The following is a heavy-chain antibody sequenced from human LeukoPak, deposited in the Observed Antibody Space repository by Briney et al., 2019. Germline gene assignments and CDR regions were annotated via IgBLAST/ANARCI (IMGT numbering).Heavy chain of an antibody. J-gene: IGHJ4*02. Sequence: PGGSLRLSCAASGFTFSSYGMHWVRQAPGKGLEWVAVISYDGSNKYYADSVKGRFTISRDNSKNTLYLQMNSLRAEGTAVYYCASVLRSPTDYWGQGTLVTVSS. CDR2: ISYDGSNK. D-gene: IGHD4-17*01. CDR1: GFTFSSYG. CDR3: ASVLRSPTDY. V-gene: IGHV3-30*03.